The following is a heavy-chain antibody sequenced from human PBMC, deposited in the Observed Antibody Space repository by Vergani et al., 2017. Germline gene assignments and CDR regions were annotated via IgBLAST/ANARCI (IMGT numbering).Heavy chain of an antibody. V-gene: IGHV2-70*04. Sequence: QVTLKESGPALVKPTQTLTLTCTFSGFSLSTSGMRVSWIRQPPGKALEWLARIDWDHDKFYSTSLKTRLTISKDTSKNQVVLTMTNMDPVDTATYYCARSSNWGSTGFDYWGQGTLVTVSS. CDR3: ARSSNWGSTGFDY. CDR1: GFSLSTSGMR. J-gene: IGHJ4*02. D-gene: IGHD7-27*01. CDR2: IDWDHDK.